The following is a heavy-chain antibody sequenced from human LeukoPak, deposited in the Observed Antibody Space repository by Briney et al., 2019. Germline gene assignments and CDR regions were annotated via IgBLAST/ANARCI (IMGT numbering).Heavy chain of an antibody. CDR1: GFTFSGSA. J-gene: IGHJ4*02. V-gene: IGHV3-73*01. CDR3: TGNYYGSGSYADFDY. D-gene: IGHD3-10*01. CDR2: IRSTANGYST. Sequence: GGSLRLSCAASGFTFSGSALHWVRHASGEGLEWVGRIRSTANGYSTAYAASVKGRFTISRDDSKNTAYLQMDSLKTEDTAVYYCTGNYYGSGSYADFDYWGQGTLVTVSS.